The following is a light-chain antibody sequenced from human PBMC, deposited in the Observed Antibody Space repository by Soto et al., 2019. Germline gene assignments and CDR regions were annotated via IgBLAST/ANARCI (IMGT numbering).Light chain of an antibody. Sequence: VIWMTQSPSLLSASTGDRVIISCRMSQGISSYLAWYQQKPGKAPKFLIYDASTLESGVPSRFSGSGFGTEFSLTISSLQPDDFGSYYCQHMRTVGQGNKVAIK. CDR2: DAS. J-gene: IGKJ1*01. CDR1: QGISSY. CDR3: QHMRT. V-gene: IGKV1D-8*03.